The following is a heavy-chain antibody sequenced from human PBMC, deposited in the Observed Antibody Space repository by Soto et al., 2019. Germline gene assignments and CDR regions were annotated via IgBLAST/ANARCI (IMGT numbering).Heavy chain of an antibody. D-gene: IGHD2-15*01. CDR1: GGSFSGYY. Sequence: PSETLSLTCAVYGGSFSGYYWSWIRQPPGKGLEWIGEINHSGSTNYNPSLKSRVTISVDTSKNQFSLKLSSVTAADTAVYYCARGPYSYXYWGQGTLVTVSS. CDR3: ARGPYSYXY. CDR2: INHSGST. V-gene: IGHV4-34*01. J-gene: IGHJ4*02.